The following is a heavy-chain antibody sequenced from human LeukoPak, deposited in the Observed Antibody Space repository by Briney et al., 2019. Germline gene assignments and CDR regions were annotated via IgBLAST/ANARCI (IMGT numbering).Heavy chain of an antibody. Sequence: PSETLSLTCTVSGGSVSSGSYYWSWIRQPPGKGLEWIGYIYYSGSTNYNPSLKSRVTISVDTSKNPFSLKLSSVTAADTAVYYCARRDPLIFYYGMDVWGQGTTVTVSS. CDR1: GGSVSSGSYY. D-gene: IGHD3-16*01. CDR2: IYYSGST. CDR3: ARRDPLIFYYGMDV. V-gene: IGHV4-61*01. J-gene: IGHJ6*02.